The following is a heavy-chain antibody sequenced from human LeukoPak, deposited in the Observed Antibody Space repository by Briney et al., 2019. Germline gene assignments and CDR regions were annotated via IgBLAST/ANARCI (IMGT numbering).Heavy chain of an antibody. V-gene: IGHV3-21*01. J-gene: IGHJ5*02. CDR3: ARDHRVDIVVVPTAWFDP. Sequence: GGSLRLSWAASGFTFSSYSMNWVRQARGKGLEWVSSISSSSSYIYYADSVKGRFTISRDNAKNSLYLQMNSLRAEDTAVYYCARDHRVDIVVVPTAWFDPWGQGTLVTVSS. D-gene: IGHD2-2*03. CDR1: GFTFSSYS. CDR2: ISSSSSYI.